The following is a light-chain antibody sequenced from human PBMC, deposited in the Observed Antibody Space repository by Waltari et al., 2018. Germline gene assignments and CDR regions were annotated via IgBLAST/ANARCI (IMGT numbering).Light chain of an antibody. Sequence: DILLTQSPSFLSASVGDRISITCRASQDIINYLAWLQQKPGKAPKVLIYAAASWQRGVPARFSGSGSGAEFTLTISSLQPEDFATYYCQQFESYPRTFGPGTAVDIK. CDR1: QDIINY. J-gene: IGKJ3*01. CDR2: AAA. CDR3: QQFESYPRT. V-gene: IGKV1-9*01.